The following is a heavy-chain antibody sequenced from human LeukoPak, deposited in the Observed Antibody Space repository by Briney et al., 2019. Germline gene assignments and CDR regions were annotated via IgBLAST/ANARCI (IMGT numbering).Heavy chain of an antibody. CDR2: MYTSGST. CDR3: ARDREMATIGGGWYFDL. Sequence: SETLSLTCAVYGGSFSGYYWSWIRQPPGKGLEWIGRMYTSGSTNYNPSLKSRVTMSVDRSKNQFSLKLSSVTAADTAVYYCARDREMATIGGGWYFDLWGRGTLVTVSS. CDR1: GGSFSGYY. V-gene: IGHV4-4*07. D-gene: IGHD5-24*01. J-gene: IGHJ2*01.